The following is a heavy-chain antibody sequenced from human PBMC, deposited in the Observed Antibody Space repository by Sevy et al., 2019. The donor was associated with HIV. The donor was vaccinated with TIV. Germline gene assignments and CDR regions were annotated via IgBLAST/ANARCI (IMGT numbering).Heavy chain of an antibody. CDR3: AKDGAGGPARDYYYGMDV. V-gene: IGHV3-43*01. J-gene: IGHJ6*02. D-gene: IGHD2-2*01. CDR2: ISWDGGST. CDR1: GFTFDDYT. Sequence: GGSLRLSCAASGFTFDDYTMHWVRQAPGKGLEWVSLISWDGGSTYYADSVKGRFTISRDNSKNSLYLQMNSLRTEDTALYYCAKDGAGGPARDYYYGMDVWGQGTTVTVSS.